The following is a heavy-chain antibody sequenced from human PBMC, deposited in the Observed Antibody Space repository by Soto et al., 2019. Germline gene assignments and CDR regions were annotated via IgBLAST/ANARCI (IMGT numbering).Heavy chain of an antibody. V-gene: IGHV4-31*03. Sequence: QVQLQESGPGLVKPSQTLSLTCTVSGGSISSGGYYWSWIRQHPGQGLEWIGYIYYSGSTYYNPALKSRVTISLDTSKNQVSLKLSSVPAADTAVYYCARSSTSANYLDYWGQGTLVTVSS. D-gene: IGHD2-2*01. CDR1: GGSISSGGYY. CDR3: ARSSTSANYLDY. CDR2: IYYSGST. J-gene: IGHJ4*02.